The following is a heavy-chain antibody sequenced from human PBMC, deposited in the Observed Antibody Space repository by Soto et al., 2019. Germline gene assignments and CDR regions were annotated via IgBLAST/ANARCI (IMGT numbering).Heavy chain of an antibody. Sequence: LRLSCAASGFTFSSYAMSWVRQAPGKGLEWVSAISGSGGSTYYADSVKGRFTISRDNSKNTLYLQMNSLRAEDTAVYYCAKARGYSYGYQWFDPWRQGTLVTVSS. J-gene: IGHJ5*02. CDR3: AKARGYSYGYQWFDP. CDR1: GFTFSSYA. D-gene: IGHD5-18*01. CDR2: ISGSGGST. V-gene: IGHV3-23*01.